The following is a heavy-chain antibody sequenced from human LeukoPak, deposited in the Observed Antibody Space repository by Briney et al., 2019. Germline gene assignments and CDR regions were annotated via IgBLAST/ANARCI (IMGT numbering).Heavy chain of an antibody. CDR1: GGSITSYY. CDR3: AKSDHGFWTGYKR. CDR2: IYNSGST. J-gene: IGHJ4*02. Sequence: SETLSLTCTVSGGSITSYYWSWIRQPPGKGLEWIGYIYNSGSTNYNPSLKSRVTISVDTSKNQFSLKLSSVTAADTAVYYCAKSDHGFWTGYKRWGQGTLVTVSS. V-gene: IGHV4-59*01. D-gene: IGHD3/OR15-3a*01.